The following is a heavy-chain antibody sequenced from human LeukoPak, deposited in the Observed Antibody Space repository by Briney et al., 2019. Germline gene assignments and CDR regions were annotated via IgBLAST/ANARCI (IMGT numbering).Heavy chain of an antibody. CDR2: INPNIGGT. CDR1: GGTFGSYA. V-gene: IGHV1-2*06. D-gene: IGHD1-26*01. J-gene: IGHJ4*02. Sequence: ASVKVSCKASGGTFGSYAISWVRQAPGQGLEWMGRINPNIGGTNFAQKFQGRVTMTRDTSINTAYMELSRLTPDDTAVYYCARDRGAGGWECGTYWGQGTLVTVSS. CDR3: ARDRGAGGWECGTY.